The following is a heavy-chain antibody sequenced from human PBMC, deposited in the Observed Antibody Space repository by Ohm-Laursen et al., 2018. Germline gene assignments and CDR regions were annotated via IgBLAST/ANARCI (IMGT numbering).Heavy chain of an antibody. V-gene: IGHV3-9*01. J-gene: IGHJ4*02. D-gene: IGHD4-23*01. CDR3: ARDGGKGWTYTFEY. Sequence: SLRLSCSASGFTFDDYTMHWVRQAPGKGLEWVSGISWNSGSIGYADSVKGRFTISRDNAKNSLYLQTNSLRAEDTAVYYCARDGGKGWTYTFEYWGQGTLVTVSS. CDR1: GFTFDDYT. CDR2: ISWNSGSI.